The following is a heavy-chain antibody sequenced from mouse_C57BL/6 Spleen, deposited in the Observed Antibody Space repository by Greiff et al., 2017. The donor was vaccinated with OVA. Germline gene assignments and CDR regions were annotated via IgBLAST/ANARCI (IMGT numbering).Heavy chain of an antibody. Sequence: VQRVESGGGLVKPGGSLKLSCAASGFTFSSYAMSWVRQTPEKRLEWVATISDGGSYTYYPDNVKGRFTISRDNAKNNLYLQMSHLKSEDTAMYYCAREGSSYAYAMDYWGQGTSVTVSS. D-gene: IGHD1-1*01. CDR2: ISDGGSYT. CDR3: AREGSSYAYAMDY. CDR1: GFTFSSYA. J-gene: IGHJ4*01. V-gene: IGHV5-4*01.